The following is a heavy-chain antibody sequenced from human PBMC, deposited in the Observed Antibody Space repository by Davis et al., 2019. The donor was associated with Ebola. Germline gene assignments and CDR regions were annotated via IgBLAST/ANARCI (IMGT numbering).Heavy chain of an antibody. Sequence: MPSETLSLTCAVSGGSISSGGYSWSWIRQPPGKGLEWIGEINHSGSTNYNPSLKSRVTISVDTSKNQFSLKLSSVTAADTAVYYCARWSGCDYWGQGTLVTVSS. CDR3: ARWSGCDY. D-gene: IGHD3-3*01. V-gene: IGHV4-34*01. J-gene: IGHJ4*02. CDR2: INHSGST. CDR1: GGSISSGGYS.